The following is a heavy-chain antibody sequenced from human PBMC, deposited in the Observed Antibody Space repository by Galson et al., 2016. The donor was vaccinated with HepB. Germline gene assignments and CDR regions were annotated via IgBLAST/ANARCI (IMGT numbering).Heavy chain of an antibody. CDR1: GFNFGGYD. CDR3: ARDRNAAGADI. Sequence: SLRLSCAASGFNFGGYDMGWVRQAPGKGLECVSLISATSDNILYADSVKGRFTISRDNANSSVYLQMNSLRVEDTAMYYCARDRNAAGADIWGQGTLVTVSS. J-gene: IGHJ4*02. V-gene: IGHV3-21*01. D-gene: IGHD6-13*01. CDR2: ISATSDNI.